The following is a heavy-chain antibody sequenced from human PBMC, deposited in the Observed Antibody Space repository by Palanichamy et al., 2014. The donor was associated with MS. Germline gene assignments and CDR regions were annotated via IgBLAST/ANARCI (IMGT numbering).Heavy chain of an antibody. CDR1: GYTFTGYG. CDR3: ARDSGRKYSFGQRALDF. V-gene: IGHV1-18*01. J-gene: IGHJ4*02. CDR2: ISAYNGDI. Sequence: QVQLVQSGAEMKKPGASVKVSCKTSGYTFTGYGISWVRQAPGQGLEWLGWISAYNGDIEYAQRLQGRVTMTWDTTTSTAYMELKSLISDDTAVYYCARDSGRKYSFGQRALDFWGQGTLVTVSS. D-gene: IGHD5-18*01.